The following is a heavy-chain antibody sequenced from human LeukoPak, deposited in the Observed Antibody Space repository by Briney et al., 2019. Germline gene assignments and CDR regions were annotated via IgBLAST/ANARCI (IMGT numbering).Heavy chain of an antibody. J-gene: IGHJ4*02. V-gene: IGHV1-46*01. CDR3: ARHTLYGSGSYYVYYFDY. CDR2: INPSGGST. Sequence: GASVKVSCKASGYTFTSYYMHWVRQAPGQGLEWMGIINPSGGSTSYAQKFQGRVTMTRDMSTSTVYMELSSLGSEDTAVYYCARHTLYGSGSYYVYYFDYWGQGTLVTVSS. CDR1: GYTFTSYY. D-gene: IGHD3-10*01.